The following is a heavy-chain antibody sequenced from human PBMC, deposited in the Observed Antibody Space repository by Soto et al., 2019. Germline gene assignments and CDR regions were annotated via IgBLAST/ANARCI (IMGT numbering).Heavy chain of an antibody. CDR3: AKVLDQGGHYFDY. J-gene: IGHJ4*02. CDR1: GGTFSSCA. V-gene: IGHV1-69*13. D-gene: IGHD3-3*01. CDR2: IIPIFGTA. Sequence: SVKVSCKASGGTFSSCAISWVRQAPGQGLEWMGGIIPIFGTANYAQKFQGRVTITADESTSTAYMELSSLRSEDTAVYYCAKVLDQGGHYFDYWGQGTLVTVSS.